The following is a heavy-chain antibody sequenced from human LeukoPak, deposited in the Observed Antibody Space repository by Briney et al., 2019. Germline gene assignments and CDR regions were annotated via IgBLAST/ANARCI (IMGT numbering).Heavy chain of an antibody. D-gene: IGHD1-26*01. CDR2: ISAYNYNT. CDR3: ARAVLGGPTVYYNYYHMDV. J-gene: IGHJ6*03. CDR1: GYTFTSFG. Sequence: ASVKVSCKASGYTFTSFGISWVRQAPGQGLEWMGWISAYNYNTNYAQNLQGRVTMTTDTATSTAYMELRSLRSDDTAVYFCARAVLGGPTVYYNYYHMDVWGKGTTVTVSS. V-gene: IGHV1-18*01.